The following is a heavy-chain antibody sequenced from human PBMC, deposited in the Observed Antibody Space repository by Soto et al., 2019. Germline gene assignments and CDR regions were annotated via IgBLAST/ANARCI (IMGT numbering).Heavy chain of an antibody. Sequence: GSLRLSCVASGFIFSNFGMHWVRQAPGKGLEWVAVISSDEKIKQYADSVRGRFAISRDNSKNTLYLQMTSLRAEDTAIYYCARGLRSVLDYWGQGTLVTVSS. J-gene: IGHJ4*02. CDR3: ARGLRSVLDY. CDR1: GFIFSNFG. D-gene: IGHD6-6*01. V-gene: IGHV3-33*01. CDR2: ISSDEKIK.